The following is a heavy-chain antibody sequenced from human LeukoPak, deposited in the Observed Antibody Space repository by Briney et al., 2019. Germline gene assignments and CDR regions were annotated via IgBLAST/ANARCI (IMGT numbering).Heavy chain of an antibody. Sequence: HPGGSLRLSCAASGFTFSSYAMSWVRQAPGKGLEWVSAISGSGGSTYYADSVKGRFTISRDNSKNTLYLQMNGLRAEDTAVYYCAKRDYYGSGSYSSRFDYWGQGTLVTVSS. CDR3: AKRDYYGSGSYSSRFDY. D-gene: IGHD3-10*01. CDR1: GFTFSSYA. J-gene: IGHJ4*02. V-gene: IGHV3-23*01. CDR2: ISGSGGST.